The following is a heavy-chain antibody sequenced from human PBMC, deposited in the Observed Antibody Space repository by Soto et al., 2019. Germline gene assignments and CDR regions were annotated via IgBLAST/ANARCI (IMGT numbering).Heavy chain of an antibody. D-gene: IGHD2-15*01. Sequence: QVQLVQSGAEVKKPGSSVKVSCKASGGTFSSYAISWVRQAPGQGLEWMGGIIHIFGTANYAQKFQGRVTLTADESTSTAYMELSSLRSEDTAVYYCARGSVVVVAAIRDYYYGMDVWGQGTTVTVSS. CDR3: ARGSVVVVAAIRDYYYGMDV. CDR2: IIHIFGTA. CDR1: GGTFSSYA. J-gene: IGHJ6*02. V-gene: IGHV1-69*01.